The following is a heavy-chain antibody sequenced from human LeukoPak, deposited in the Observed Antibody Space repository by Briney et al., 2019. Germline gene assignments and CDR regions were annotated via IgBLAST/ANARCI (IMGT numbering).Heavy chain of an antibody. CDR1: GYTFTGYY. D-gene: IGHD6-19*01. CDR2: INPNSGGT. Sequence: ASVKVSCKASGYTFTGYYMHWVRQAPGQGLEWMGRINPNSGGTNYAQKFQGRVTMTRDTSISTAYMELSRLRSDDTAVYYCARTPYSSGWYEGWGQGTLVTVSS. V-gene: IGHV1-2*06. CDR3: ARTPYSSGWYEG. J-gene: IGHJ4*02.